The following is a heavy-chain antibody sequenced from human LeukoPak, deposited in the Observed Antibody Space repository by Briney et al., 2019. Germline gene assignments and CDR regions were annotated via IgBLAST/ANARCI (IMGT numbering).Heavy chain of an antibody. V-gene: IGHV4-59*02. CDR2: IYYSGST. CDR1: GGSVSSYY. CDR3: ASRSSIWSGYQDTLYYFDS. Sequence: SETPSLTCTVSGGSVSSYYWSWIQQPPGKRLEWIGHIYYSGSTNYNPSLKSRVTISVDTSKKQFSLKQSSVTTADTAVYYCASRSSIWSGYQDTLYYFDSWGQGTLVTVSS. D-gene: IGHD3-3*01. J-gene: IGHJ4*02.